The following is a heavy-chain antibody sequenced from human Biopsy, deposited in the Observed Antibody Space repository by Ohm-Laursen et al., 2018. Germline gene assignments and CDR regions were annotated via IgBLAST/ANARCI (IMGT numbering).Heavy chain of an antibody. V-gene: IGHV4-59*01. CDR3: ARGYAGLYEAFDF. Sequence: SETLSLTCEVSGESFSDYYWSWIRQPPGKGLEWIGNIYNDVSTKYNPSLRSRVTISADKSANQFSLKLRSVTAADTAVYYCARGYAGLYEAFDFWGQGTVVTVAS. D-gene: IGHD5-18*01. CDR1: GESFSDYY. J-gene: IGHJ3*01. CDR2: IYNDVST.